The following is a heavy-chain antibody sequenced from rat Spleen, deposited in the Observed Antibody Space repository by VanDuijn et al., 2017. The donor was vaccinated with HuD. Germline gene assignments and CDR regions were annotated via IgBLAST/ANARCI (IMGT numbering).Heavy chain of an antibody. Sequence: EVQLVESGGGLVQPGRSMKLSCAASGFTFSNYYMAWVRQAPTKGLEWVASISTGGGNTYYRDPVKGRFPISRDNAKSTLYLQMDSLRSEDTATYYCARETTEGTDYYFDYWGQGVMVTVSS. J-gene: IGHJ2*01. D-gene: IGHD1-11*01. CDR2: ISTGGGNT. CDR1: GFTFSNYY. CDR3: ARETTEGTDYYFDY. V-gene: IGHV5-25*01.